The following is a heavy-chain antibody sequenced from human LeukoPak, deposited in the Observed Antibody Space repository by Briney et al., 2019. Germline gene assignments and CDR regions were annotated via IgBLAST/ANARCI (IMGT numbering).Heavy chain of an antibody. J-gene: IGHJ4*02. CDR1: GFTFSSYD. CDR3: AKANTYCGGDCYSYFDY. V-gene: IGHV3-23*01. D-gene: IGHD2-21*02. CDR2: ITKSGDST. Sequence: GGSLRLSCAASGFTFSSYDMHWVRQAPGKGLEWVSTITKSGDSTYYVDSVKGRFTISRDNSKNTLYLQMNSLRAEDTAVYYCAKANTYCGGDCYSYFDYWGQGTLVTVSS.